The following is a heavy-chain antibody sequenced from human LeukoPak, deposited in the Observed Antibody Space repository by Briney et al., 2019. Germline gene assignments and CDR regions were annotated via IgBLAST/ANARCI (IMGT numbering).Heavy chain of an antibody. J-gene: IGHJ3*02. CDR3: AREGFGRGAFDI. D-gene: IGHD3/OR15-3a*01. Sequence: GGSLRLSCAASGFTFSSYWMHWVRQAPGKGLVWVSRINTDGSSTSYADSMKGRFTISRDNAKNTLYLQMNSLRAEDTAVYYCAREGFGRGAFDIWGQGTMVTVSS. V-gene: IGHV3-74*01. CDR1: GFTFSSYW. CDR2: INTDGSST.